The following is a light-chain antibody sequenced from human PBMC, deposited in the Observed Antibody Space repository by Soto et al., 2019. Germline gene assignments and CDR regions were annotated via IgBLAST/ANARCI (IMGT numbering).Light chain of an antibody. J-gene: IGKJ4*02. Sequence: EIVLTQSPAALSLSPGERATLSCRASQSVGNYLAWYQQKPGRAPRLLIFDASKRATGIPVRFSGSWSGTDFPLTISMLEHEDFAVYYCQQSTNSPLTFGGGTKVEIK. CDR1: QSVGNY. CDR2: DAS. V-gene: IGKV3-11*01. CDR3: QQSTNSPLT.